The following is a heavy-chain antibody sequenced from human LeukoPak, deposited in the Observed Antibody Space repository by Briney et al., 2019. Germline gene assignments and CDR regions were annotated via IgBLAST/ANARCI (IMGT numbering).Heavy chain of an antibody. D-gene: IGHD3-10*01. CDR2: IYPGDSDT. CDR3: ARRGYYGLGSPDY. Sequence: GESLKISCKGSGYNFPTQWIGWVRQMPGRGLEWMGIIYPGDSDTRYSPSFQGQVTISADKSISTAYLQWSSLKASDTAMYYCARRGYYGLGSPDYWGQGTLVTVSS. CDR1: GYNFPTQW. J-gene: IGHJ4*02. V-gene: IGHV5-51*01.